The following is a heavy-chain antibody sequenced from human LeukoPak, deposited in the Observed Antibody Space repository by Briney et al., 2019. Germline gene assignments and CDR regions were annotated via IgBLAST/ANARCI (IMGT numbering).Heavy chain of an antibody. D-gene: IGHD5-24*01. J-gene: IGHJ3*02. CDR2: ISGSGGST. Sequence: PGGSLRLSCAASGFTFSSYAMSWVRQAPGKGLEWVSAISGSGGSTYYADSVKGRFTISRDNAKNSLYLQMNCLRAEDTAVYYCARWRDQTRRWLQENAFDIWGQGTMVTVSS. CDR3: ARWRDQTRRWLQENAFDI. V-gene: IGHV3-23*01. CDR1: GFTFSSYA.